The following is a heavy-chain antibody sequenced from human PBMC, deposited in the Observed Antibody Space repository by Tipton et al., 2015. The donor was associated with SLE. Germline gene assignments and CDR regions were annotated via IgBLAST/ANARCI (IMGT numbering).Heavy chain of an antibody. Sequence: SLRLSCAASGFTFSSYAMHWVRQAPGKGLEWVSYISSSSSYTNYADSVKGRFTISRDNAKNSLYLQMNSLRAEDTAVYYCAKPRIAAAGTGGYFQHWGQGTLVTVSS. CDR2: ISSSSSYT. CDR3: AKPRIAAAGTGGYFQH. V-gene: IGHV3-21*05. D-gene: IGHD6-13*01. J-gene: IGHJ1*01. CDR1: GFTFSSYA.